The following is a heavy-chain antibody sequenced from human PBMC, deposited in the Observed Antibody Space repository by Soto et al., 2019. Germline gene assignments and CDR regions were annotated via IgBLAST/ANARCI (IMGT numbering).Heavy chain of an antibody. J-gene: IGHJ3*02. CDR2: IKQDGSEK. CDR3: ARGGMDSSDAFDI. CDR1: GFTFSSYW. V-gene: IGHV3-7*03. Sequence: GGSLRLSCAASGFTFSSYWMSWVRQAPGKGLEWVANIKQDGSEKYYVDSVKGRFTISRDNAKNSLYLQMNSLRAEDTAVYYGARGGMDSSDAFDIWGQWTMVTVSS. D-gene: IGHD6-6*01.